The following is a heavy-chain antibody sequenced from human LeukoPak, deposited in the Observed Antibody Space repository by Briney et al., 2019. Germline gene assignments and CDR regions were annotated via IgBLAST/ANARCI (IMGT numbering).Heavy chain of an antibody. J-gene: IGHJ4*02. D-gene: IGHD1-14*01. V-gene: IGHV3-30*02. CDR2: IRYDGSIK. CDR3: AKDNPLDY. CDR1: GFTFGNYG. Sequence: GGSLRLSCGASGFTFGNYGMLWVRQAPGKGLEWVAFIRYDGSIKFYADSVKGRFTISRDNSKNTLYLHINSLRAEDTALYYCAKDNPLDYWGQGTLVIVSS.